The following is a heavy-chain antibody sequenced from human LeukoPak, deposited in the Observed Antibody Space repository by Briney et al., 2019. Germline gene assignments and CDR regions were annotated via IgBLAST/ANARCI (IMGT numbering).Heavy chain of an antibody. Sequence: GESLKISCKGSGYTFANYWIGWVRQMPGKGLEWMGIINPGDSDTIYSPSFQGQVTISADKSTSTAYLQWSSLKASDTAMYYCARRNYDDYRDYWGQGTLVTVSS. CDR1: GYTFANYW. D-gene: IGHD3-3*01. J-gene: IGHJ4*02. CDR2: INPGDSDT. V-gene: IGHV5-51*01. CDR3: ARRNYDDYRDY.